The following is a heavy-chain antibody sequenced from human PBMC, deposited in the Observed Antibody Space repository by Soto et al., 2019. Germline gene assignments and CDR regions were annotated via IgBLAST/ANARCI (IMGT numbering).Heavy chain of an antibody. J-gene: IGHJ3*02. D-gene: IGHD4-17*01. CDR1: GYTFTSYA. Sequence: ASVKVSCNASGYTFTSYAMHWVRQAPGQRLEWMGWINAGNGNTKYSQKFQGRVTITRDTSASTAYMELSSLRSEDTAVYYCAREAYGKLSAFDIWGQGTMVTVSS. CDR2: INAGNGNT. CDR3: AREAYGKLSAFDI. V-gene: IGHV1-3*01.